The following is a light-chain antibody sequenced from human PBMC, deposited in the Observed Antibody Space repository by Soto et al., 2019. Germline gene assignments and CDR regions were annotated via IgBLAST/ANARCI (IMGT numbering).Light chain of an antibody. Sequence: DIQMTQSPSSLYASVGDRGTITCRASQSISSYLNWYQQRPGKAPNNLIYAASRLQSGVPSRFSGSGSGTDFTLTISNLQPEDVATYYCQQSYGSPLTFGGGTKVEIK. J-gene: IGKJ4*01. CDR2: AAS. CDR1: QSISSY. CDR3: QQSYGSPLT. V-gene: IGKV1-39*01.